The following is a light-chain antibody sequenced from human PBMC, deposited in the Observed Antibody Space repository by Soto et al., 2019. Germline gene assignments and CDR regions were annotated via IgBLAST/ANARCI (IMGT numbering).Light chain of an antibody. CDR3: QQSYSRVFT. Sequence: DIQMTQSPSTLSASVGDRVTITCRASQSLSGWLAWYQQKPGKAPKLLIYKTSSLESGVPSRFSGSGSGTEFTLTVSSLQPDDFATYYCQQSYSRVFTFGPGTKVDF. V-gene: IGKV1-5*03. CDR1: QSLSGW. CDR2: KTS. J-gene: IGKJ3*01.